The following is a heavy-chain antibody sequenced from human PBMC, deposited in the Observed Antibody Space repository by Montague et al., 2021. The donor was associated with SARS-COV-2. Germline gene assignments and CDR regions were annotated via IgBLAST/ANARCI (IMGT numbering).Heavy chain of an antibody. CDR1: GDSVSSNTAT. CDR2: TYYRSEWYH. J-gene: IGHJ3*02. D-gene: IGHD2-15*01. CDR3: ARTTTRMLYPEDAFDI. Sequence: CAISGDSVSSNTATWHWIRQSPSRGLEWLGRTYYRSEWYHDYAISLKSRITINPDTSKNQFSLQLSSVAPEDTAVFYCARTTTRMLYPEDAFDIWGQGTMVTV. V-gene: IGHV6-1*01.